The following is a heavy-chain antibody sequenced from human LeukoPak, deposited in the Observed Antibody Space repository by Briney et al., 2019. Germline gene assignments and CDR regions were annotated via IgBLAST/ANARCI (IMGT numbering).Heavy chain of an antibody. D-gene: IGHD5-12*01. Sequence: GRSLRLSCAASGFTFSSYGMHWVRQAPGKGLERAAVISYDGSNKYYADSVKGRFTISRDNSKNTLYLQMNSLRAEDTAVYYCAKDTSPSGYDHFDYWGQGTLVTVSS. CDR1: GFTFSSYG. CDR2: ISYDGSNK. V-gene: IGHV3-30*18. J-gene: IGHJ4*02. CDR3: AKDTSPSGYDHFDY.